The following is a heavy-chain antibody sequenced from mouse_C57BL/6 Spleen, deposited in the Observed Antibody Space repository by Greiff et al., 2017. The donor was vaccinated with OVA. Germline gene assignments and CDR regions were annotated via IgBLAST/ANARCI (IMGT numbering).Heavy chain of an antibody. CDR3: ARRDTTVVATYYFDY. CDR2: INPNNGGT. CDR1: GYTFTDYY. Sequence: VQLQQSGPELVKPGASVKISCKASGYTFTDYYMNWVKQSHGKSLEWIGDINPNNGGTSYNQKFKGKATLTVDKSSSTAYMELRSLTSEDSAVYYCARRDTTVVATYYFDYWGQGTTLTVSS. V-gene: IGHV1-26*01. J-gene: IGHJ2*01. D-gene: IGHD1-1*01.